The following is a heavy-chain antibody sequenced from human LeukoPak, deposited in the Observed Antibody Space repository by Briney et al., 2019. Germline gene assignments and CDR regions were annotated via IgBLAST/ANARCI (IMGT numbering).Heavy chain of an antibody. D-gene: IGHD6-19*01. V-gene: IGHV3-30*18. CDR1: GFTFSSYG. J-gene: IGHJ4*02. CDR3: AKDGETYSSGGYDEFDY. Sequence: PGRSLRLSCAASGFTFSSYGMHWVRQAPGKGLEWVAVISYDGSNEYYADSVKGRFTISRDNSKNTLYLQMNSLRAEDTAVYYCAKDGETYSSGGYDEFDYWGQGTLVTVSS. CDR2: ISYDGSNE.